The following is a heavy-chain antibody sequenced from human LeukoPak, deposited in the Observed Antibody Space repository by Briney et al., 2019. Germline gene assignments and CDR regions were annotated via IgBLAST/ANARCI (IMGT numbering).Heavy chain of an antibody. CDR1: GFTFSGYA. CDR3: AKASQLEVRAYDY. V-gene: IGHV3-23*01. J-gene: IGHJ4*02. CDR2: ISGSGGST. Sequence: AGGSLRLSCAASGFTFSGYAMSWVRQAPGKGLEWVSAISGSGGSTYYADSVKGQFTISRDNSKNTLYLQMNSLRAEDTAVYYCAKASQLEVRAYDYWGQGTLVTVSS. D-gene: IGHD1-1*01.